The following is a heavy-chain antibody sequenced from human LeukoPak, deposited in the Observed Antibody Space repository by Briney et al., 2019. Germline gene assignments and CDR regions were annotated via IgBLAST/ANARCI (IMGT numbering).Heavy chain of an antibody. CDR3: ASLLMVRGIFTYYYGMDV. J-gene: IGHJ6*02. CDR2: IRYDGSNK. CDR1: GFTFSSYG. Sequence: RSGGSLRLSCAASGFTFSSYGMHWVRQAPGKGLEWVTFIRYDGSNKYYADSVKGRFTISRDNSKNTLYLQMNSLRAEDTAVYYCASLLMVRGIFTYYYGMDVWGQGTTVTVSS. V-gene: IGHV3-30*02. D-gene: IGHD3-10*01.